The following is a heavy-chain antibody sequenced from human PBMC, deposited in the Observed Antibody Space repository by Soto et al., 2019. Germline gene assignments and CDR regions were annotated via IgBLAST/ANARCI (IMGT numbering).Heavy chain of an antibody. CDR2: IYYSGST. D-gene: IGHD3-9*01. Sequence: SETLSLTCTVSGGSISSYYWSWIRQPPGKGLEWIGYIYYSGSTNYNPSLKSRVTISVDTSKNQFSLKLSSVTAADTAVYYCARSVQLEDPISYDILTGPFDYWGQGTLVTVSS. CDR1: GGSISSYY. J-gene: IGHJ4*02. V-gene: IGHV4-59*01. CDR3: ARSVQLEDPISYDILTGPFDY.